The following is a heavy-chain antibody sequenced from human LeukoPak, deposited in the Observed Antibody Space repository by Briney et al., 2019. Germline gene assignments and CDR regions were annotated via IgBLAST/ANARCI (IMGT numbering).Heavy chain of an antibody. Sequence: PGGSLRLSCATSGITFRNYWMHWVRQAPGKGLVWVSRINGDGSDISYADFVKGRFTISRDNAKNTVSLQMDSLTDDDTALYFCAGGFGHNWSPFENWGQGTLVTVSS. CDR1: GITFRNYW. D-gene: IGHD1-1*01. CDR2: INGDGSDI. CDR3: AGGFGHNWSPFEN. J-gene: IGHJ4*02. V-gene: IGHV3-74*01.